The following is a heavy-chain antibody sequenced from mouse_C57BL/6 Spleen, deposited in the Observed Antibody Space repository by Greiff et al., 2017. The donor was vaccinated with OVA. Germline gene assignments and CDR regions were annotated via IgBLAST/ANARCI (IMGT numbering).Heavy chain of an antibody. J-gene: IGHJ1*03. Sequence: EVMLVESGGGLVQPKGSLKLSCAASGFTFNTYAMHWVRQAPGKGLEWVARIRSKSSNYATYYADSVKDRFTISRDDSQSMLYLQMNNLKTEDTAMYYCVRDYDYDLYWYFDVWGTGTTVTVSS. CDR3: VRDYDYDLYWYFDV. D-gene: IGHD2-4*01. V-gene: IGHV10-3*01. CDR2: IRSKSSNYAT. CDR1: GFTFNTYA.